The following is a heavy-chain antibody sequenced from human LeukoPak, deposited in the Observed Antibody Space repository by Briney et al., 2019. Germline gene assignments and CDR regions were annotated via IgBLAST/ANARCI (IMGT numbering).Heavy chain of an antibody. CDR2: INHNSGGT. CDR3: ARAVAGRNDAFDI. D-gene: IGHD6-19*01. V-gene: IGHV1-2*02. Sequence: ASVKVSFKASGYTFTGYYMHWVRQAPGQGLEWMGWINHNSGGTNYAQKFQGRVTMTRGPSTSTAYKELSRLRSDDTAVYYCARAVAGRNDAFDIWGQGTMVTVSS. J-gene: IGHJ3*02. CDR1: GYTFTGYY.